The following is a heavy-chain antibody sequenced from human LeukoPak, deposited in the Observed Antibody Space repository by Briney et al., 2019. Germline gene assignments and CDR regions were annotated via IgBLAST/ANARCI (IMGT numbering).Heavy chain of an antibody. V-gene: IGHV3-73*01. Sequence: GGSLRLSCAASGFTFSIYEMDWVRQASGKGLEWVGRITSKPNSYATVYAASVKGRFTISSDDSKNTAYLQMNSLKTEDTAVYYCTGGSGWYSPDYWGQGTLVTVSS. CDR1: GFTFSIYE. CDR2: ITSKPNSYAT. CDR3: TGGSGWYSPDY. D-gene: IGHD6-19*01. J-gene: IGHJ4*02.